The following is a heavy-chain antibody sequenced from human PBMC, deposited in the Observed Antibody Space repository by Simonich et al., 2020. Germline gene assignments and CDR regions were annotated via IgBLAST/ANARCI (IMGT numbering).Heavy chain of an antibody. CDR3: ARHAGFAFDI. CDR2: IYYSGST. Sequence: QLQLQESGPGLVKPSETLSLSCTVSGGSISSSSYYWGWIRQPPGKGLEWIGSIYYSGSTYYNPSLKSRVTISVDTSKNQFSLKLSSVTAADTAVYYCARHAGFAFDIWGQGTMVTVSS. V-gene: IGHV4-39*01. CDR1: GGSISSSSYY. D-gene: IGHD6-13*01. J-gene: IGHJ3*02.